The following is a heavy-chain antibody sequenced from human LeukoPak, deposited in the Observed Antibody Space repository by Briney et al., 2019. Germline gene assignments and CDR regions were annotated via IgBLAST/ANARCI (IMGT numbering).Heavy chain of an antibody. CDR1: GFTFSSYG. Sequence: PGGSLRLSCAASGFTFSSYGMSWVRQAPGKGLEGVSAISGSGGSTYYADSVKGRFTISRDNSKNTLYLQMNSLRAEDTAVYYCAKVHFPILTGHIVDFDYWGQGTLVTVSS. J-gene: IGHJ4*02. D-gene: IGHD3-9*01. CDR2: ISGSGGST. CDR3: AKVHFPILTGHIVDFDY. V-gene: IGHV3-23*01.